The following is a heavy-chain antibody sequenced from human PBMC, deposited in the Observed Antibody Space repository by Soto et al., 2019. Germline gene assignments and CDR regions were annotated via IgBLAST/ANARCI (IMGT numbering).Heavy chain of an antibody. D-gene: IGHD3-10*01. J-gene: IGHJ4*02. Sequence: SETLSLTCSVSGGSTSSSSYYRGWIRQPPGKGLEWIGSIYYSGSTYYNPSLKSRVTISVDTSKNQFSLNLSSLTAADTAVYFCARGYYGSGSPNYYFDYWGQGTLVTVSS. CDR1: GGSTSSSSYY. CDR3: ARGYYGSGSPNYYFDY. CDR2: IYYSGST. V-gene: IGHV4-39*01.